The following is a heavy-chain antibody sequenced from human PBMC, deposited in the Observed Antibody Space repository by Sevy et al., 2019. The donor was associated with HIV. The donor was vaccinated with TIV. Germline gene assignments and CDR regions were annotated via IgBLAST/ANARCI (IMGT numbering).Heavy chain of an antibody. CDR1: GGSFSGYY. Sequence: SETLSLTCAVYGGSFSGYYWSWIRQPPGKGLEWIGEINHSGSTNYNPSLKSRVTISVDTSKNQFSLKLSSVTAADTAVYYCARGDLEPEAFDIWGQGTMVTVSS. D-gene: IGHD1-1*01. CDR3: ARGDLEPEAFDI. J-gene: IGHJ3*02. V-gene: IGHV4-34*01. CDR2: INHSGST.